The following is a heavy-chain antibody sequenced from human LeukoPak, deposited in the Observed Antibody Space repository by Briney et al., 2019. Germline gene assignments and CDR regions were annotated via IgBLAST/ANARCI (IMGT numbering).Heavy chain of an antibody. J-gene: IGHJ5*02. CDR3: AKDLVRYYDSSGYS. D-gene: IGHD3-22*01. Sequence: GGSLRLSCAASGFTFSDYYMSWIRQAPGKGLEWVAVISYDGSNKYYADSVKGRFTISRDNSKNTLYLQMNSLRAEDTAVYYCAKDLVRYYDSSGYSWGQGTLVTVSS. CDR1: GFTFSDYY. CDR2: ISYDGSNK. V-gene: IGHV3-30*18.